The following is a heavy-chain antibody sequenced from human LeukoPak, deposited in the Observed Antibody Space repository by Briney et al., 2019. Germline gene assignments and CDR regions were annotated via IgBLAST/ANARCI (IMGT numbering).Heavy chain of an antibody. CDR1: GFTFSSYG. V-gene: IGHV3-30*18. Sequence: GGSLRLSCAASGFTFSSYGMHWVRQAPGKGLEWVAVISYDVSNKYYADSVKGRFTISRDNSKNTLYLQMNSLRAEDTAVYYCANAGEPQRYSSSWYDSGFDYWGQGTLVTVSS. CDR3: ANAGEPQRYSSSWYDSGFDY. D-gene: IGHD6-13*01. J-gene: IGHJ4*02. CDR2: ISYDVSNK.